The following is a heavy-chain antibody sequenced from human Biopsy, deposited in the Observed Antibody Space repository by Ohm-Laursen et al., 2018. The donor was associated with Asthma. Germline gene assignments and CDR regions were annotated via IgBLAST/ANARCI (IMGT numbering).Heavy chain of an antibody. J-gene: IGHJ4*01. CDR2: IVFASGAT. Sequence: GASVKVSCNASGVALSGYTFEWVRQARGLGLEWIAWIVFASGATNYAQNLQDRLTVTRDMSAGSVSMELRGLSSTDTAVYYCAAGRTSLQGESLIWGQGTLVSVSS. D-gene: IGHD2/OR15-2a*01. V-gene: IGHV1-58*01. CDR1: GVALSGYT. CDR3: AAGRTSLQGESLI.